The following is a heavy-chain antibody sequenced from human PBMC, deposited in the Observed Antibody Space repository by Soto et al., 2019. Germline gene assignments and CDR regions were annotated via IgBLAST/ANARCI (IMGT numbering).Heavy chain of an antibody. CDR2: IYPGDSDT. CDR1: GYSFTSYW. J-gene: IGHJ6*04. CDR3: ARCSSSGWKFTHYYGMDV. V-gene: IGHV5-51*01. Sequence: GESLKISCKGSGYSFTSYWIGWVRQMPGKGLEWMGIIYPGDSDTRYSPSFQGQVTISADKSISTAYLQWSGLKASDTAMYYCARCSSSGWKFTHYYGMDVCGKGTTVSVSS. D-gene: IGHD6-19*01.